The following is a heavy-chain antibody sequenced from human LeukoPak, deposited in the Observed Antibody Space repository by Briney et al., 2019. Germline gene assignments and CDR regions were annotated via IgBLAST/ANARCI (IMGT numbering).Heavy chain of an antibody. CDR3: ARGIYGSSPGI. J-gene: IGHJ3*02. D-gene: IGHD6-13*01. V-gene: IGHV3-53*04. CDR1: GFTVSSNY. Sequence: GGSLRLSCAASGFTVSSNYMSWVRQAPGKGLEWVSVIYSGGRTYYADSVKGRFTISRHNSKNTLYLQMNSLRAKDTAVYYCARGIYGSSPGIWGQGTMVTVSS. CDR2: IYSGGRT.